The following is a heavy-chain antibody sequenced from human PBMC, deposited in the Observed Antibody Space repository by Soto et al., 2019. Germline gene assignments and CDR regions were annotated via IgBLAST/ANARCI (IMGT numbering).Heavy chain of an antibody. Sequence: QVQLVESGGGVVQPGASLTLSCAASGFRFSGFGMHWVRQAPGKGLEWVAVISFDASEKFYVDSVKGRFSISRDDSHXKVFLQMNSLRREDTGVYYCARDLGGYVHLWDKSNYWGQGTLVNVS. J-gene: IGHJ1*01. CDR2: ISFDASEK. CDR1: GFRFSGFG. CDR3: ARDLGGYVHLWDKSNY. V-gene: IGHV3-30*04. D-gene: IGHD5-12*01.